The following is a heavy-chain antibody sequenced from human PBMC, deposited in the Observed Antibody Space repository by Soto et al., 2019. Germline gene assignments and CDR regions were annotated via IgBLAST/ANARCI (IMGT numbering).Heavy chain of an antibody. D-gene: IGHD3-3*01. Sequence: QVQLVESGGGVVQPGRSLRLSCAASGFTFSSYAMHWVRQAPGKGLEWVAVISYDGSNKYYADSVKGRFTISRDNSKNTLYLQMNSLRAEDTAVYYCACLGGFWSIYGMDVWGQGTTVTVSS. J-gene: IGHJ6*02. CDR3: ACLGGFWSIYGMDV. V-gene: IGHV3-30-3*01. CDR1: GFTFSSYA. CDR2: ISYDGSNK.